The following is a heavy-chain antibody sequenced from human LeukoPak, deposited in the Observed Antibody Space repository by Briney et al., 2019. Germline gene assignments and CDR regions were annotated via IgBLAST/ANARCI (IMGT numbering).Heavy chain of an antibody. CDR1: GYTFTGYY. CDR3: ARGQYYDSSGYTDY. CDR2: INPNSGGT. J-gene: IGHJ4*02. V-gene: IGHV1-2*06. D-gene: IGHD3-22*01. Sequence: ASVKVSCKASGYTFTGYYMHWVRQAPGQGLEWMGRINPNSGGTNYAQKFQGRVTMTRDTSISTAYMELSRLRSDDTAVYYCARGQYYDSSGYTDYWGQGTLVTVSS.